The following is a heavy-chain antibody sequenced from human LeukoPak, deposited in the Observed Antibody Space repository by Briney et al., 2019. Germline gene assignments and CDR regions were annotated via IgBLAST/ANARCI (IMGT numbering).Heavy chain of an antibody. CDR2: ISAYNGNT. Sequence: GASVKVSCKASGGTFSSYAISWVRQAPGQGLEWMGWISAYNGNTNYAQKLQGRVTMTTDTSTSTAYMELRSLRSDDTAVYYCARDTVSSGFDYWGQGTLVTVSS. D-gene: IGHD3-22*01. CDR1: GGTFSSYA. V-gene: IGHV1-18*01. CDR3: ARDTVSSGFDY. J-gene: IGHJ4*02.